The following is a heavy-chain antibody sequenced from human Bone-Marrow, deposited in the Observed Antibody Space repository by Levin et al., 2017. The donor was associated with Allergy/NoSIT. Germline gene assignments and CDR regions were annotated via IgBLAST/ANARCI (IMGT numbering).Heavy chain of an antibody. CDR2: IYSTGST. D-gene: IGHD3-10*01. J-gene: IGHJ6*02. V-gene: IGHV4-59*08. CDR1: GGSISDFY. CDR3: ARQDTVSTYYLYGMDI. Sequence: SCAVSGGSISDFYWSWIRQAPNKGLEWIGHIYSTGSTKYNPSLRSRVNISVDKSRNQFSLRLSSVTAADAAGYYCARQDTVSTYYLYGMDIWGQGTTVTVSS.